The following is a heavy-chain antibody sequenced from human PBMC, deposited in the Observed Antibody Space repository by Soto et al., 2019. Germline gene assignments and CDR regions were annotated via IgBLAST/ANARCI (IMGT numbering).Heavy chain of an antibody. V-gene: IGHV3-15*07. Sequence: EVQLVESGGGFVKPGGSLRLSCAASGFTFTKAWVNWVRQVPGKGLEWDGRIKSKTDGGTIDYAAPVKGRFTISRDDAENTMYLQMNSLKSEDTGVYSCTTDLEGQTAPDGGRWGQGTLVTVSS. CDR2: IKSKTDGGTI. J-gene: IGHJ4*02. CDR1: GFTFTKAW. D-gene: IGHD1-1*01. CDR3: TTDLEGQTAPDGGR.